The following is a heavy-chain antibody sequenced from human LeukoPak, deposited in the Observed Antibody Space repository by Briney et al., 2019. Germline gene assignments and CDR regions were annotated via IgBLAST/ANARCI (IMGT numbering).Heavy chain of an antibody. J-gene: IGHJ6*02. CDR3: ARDRTRGSGYYYGMGV. CDR1: GYTFTSYA. V-gene: IGHV1-3*01. Sequence: ASVKVSCKASGYTFTSYAMHWVRQAPGQRLEWMGWINAGNGNTKYSQKFQGRVTITRDTSASAAYMELSRLRSDDTAVYYCARDRTRGSGYYYGMGVWGQGTTVTVSS. CDR2: INAGNGNT. D-gene: IGHD6-19*01.